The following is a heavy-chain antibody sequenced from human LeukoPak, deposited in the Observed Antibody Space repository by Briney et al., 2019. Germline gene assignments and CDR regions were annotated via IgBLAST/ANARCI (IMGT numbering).Heavy chain of an antibody. V-gene: IGHV4-61*01. CDR1: GGSVSSGSYY. J-gene: IGHJ4*02. Sequence: SETLSLTCTINGGSVSSGSYYWSWIRQPPGKGLEWIGYIYYSGSTNYNPSLKSRVTISVHTSKNQFYLKLSSVTAADTAVYYCARGYYYDSSGRLSYWGQGTLVTVSS. CDR3: ARGYYYDSSGRLSY. CDR2: IYYSGST. D-gene: IGHD3-22*01.